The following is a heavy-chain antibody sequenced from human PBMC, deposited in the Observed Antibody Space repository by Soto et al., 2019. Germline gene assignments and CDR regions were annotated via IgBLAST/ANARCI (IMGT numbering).Heavy chain of an antibody. CDR2: MDPNSGST. D-gene: IGHD3-3*01. Sequence: QAQLVQSGAEVKKPGASVKVSCKASGYTFTSYDINWVRQAPGQGLEWLGWMDPNSGSTDYAQNFHGRVPMTRTISINTAHMELSSLRSEDTAVYYCARERQFDFWRKGLDVWGQGTTVTVSS. V-gene: IGHV1-8*01. J-gene: IGHJ6*02. CDR1: GYTFTSYD. CDR3: ARERQFDFWRKGLDV.